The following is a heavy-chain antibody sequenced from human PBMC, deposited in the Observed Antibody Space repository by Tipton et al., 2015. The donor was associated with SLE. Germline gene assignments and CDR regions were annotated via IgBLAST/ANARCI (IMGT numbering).Heavy chain of an antibody. D-gene: IGHD6-19*01. CDR2: IYYSGST. J-gene: IGHJ4*02. Sequence: LRLSCTVSGGSISSYYWSWIRQPPGKGLEWIGYIYYSGSTNYNPSLKSRVTISVDTSKNQFSLKLSSVTAADTAVYYCARGGHDGHSSGWDFDYWGQGTLVTVSS. V-gene: IGHV4-59*08. CDR3: ARGGHDGHSSGWDFDY. CDR1: GGSISSYY.